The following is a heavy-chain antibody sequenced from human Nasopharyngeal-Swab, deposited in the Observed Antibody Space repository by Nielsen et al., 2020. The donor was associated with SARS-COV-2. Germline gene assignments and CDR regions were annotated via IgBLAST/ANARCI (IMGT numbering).Heavy chain of an antibody. D-gene: IGHD3-16*02. J-gene: IGHJ3*02. Sequence: SGPTLVKPTQTLTLTCTFSGFSLSTSGVGVGWIRQPPGKALEWLALIYWDDDKRYSPSLKSRLTITKDTSKNQVVLTMTNMDPVDTATYYCGHSLHYDYVWGSDRFVMFRAFDNWGQGTMVTVSS. CDR3: GHSLHYDYVWGSDRFVMFRAFDN. CDR2: IYWDDDK. V-gene: IGHV2-5*02. CDR1: GFSLSTSGVG.